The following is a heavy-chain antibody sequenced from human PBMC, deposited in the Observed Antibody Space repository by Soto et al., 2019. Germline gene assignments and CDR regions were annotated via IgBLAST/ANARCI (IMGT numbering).Heavy chain of an antibody. CDR1: GFTFSSYG. D-gene: IGHD4-17*01. CDR3: ARSLQYGDYVAPFDY. Sequence: QVQLVESGGGVVQPGRSLRLSCAASGFTFSSYGMHWVRQAPGKGLEWVAVIWYDGSNKYYADSVKGRFTISRDNSKNTLYLQMNTLRAEDTAVYSCARSLQYGDYVAPFDYWGQGTLVTVSS. J-gene: IGHJ4*02. V-gene: IGHV3-33*01. CDR2: IWYDGSNK.